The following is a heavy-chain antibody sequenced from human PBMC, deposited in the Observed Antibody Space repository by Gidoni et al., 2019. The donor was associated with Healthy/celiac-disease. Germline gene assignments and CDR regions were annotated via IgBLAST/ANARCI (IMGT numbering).Heavy chain of an antibody. D-gene: IGHD3-10*01. V-gene: IGHV3-30-3*01. CDR2: ISYDGSNK. J-gene: IGHJ3*02. CDR1: GFTFSSYA. CDR3: KSADSLELWFGETDDAFDI. Sequence: QVQLVESGGGVVQPGRSLRLSCAASGFTFSSYAMHWVRQAPGKGLEWVAVISYDGSNKYYADSVKGRFTISRDNSKNTLYLQMNSLRAEDTAVYYCKSADSLELWFGETDDAFDIWGQGTMVTVSS.